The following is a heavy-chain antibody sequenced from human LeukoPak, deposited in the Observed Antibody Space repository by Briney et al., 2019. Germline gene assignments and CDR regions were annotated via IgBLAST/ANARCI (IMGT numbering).Heavy chain of an antibody. V-gene: IGHV4-39*01. J-gene: IGHJ4*02. CDR3: GRRGHLHRPF. Sequence: SETLSLTCTVSGDSNDSIKSSSYYWAWIRLPPGKGLEWVGSIYYDGSTYYNPSLRGRVTISVDTSESQFSVKLNSVTAADTAMYYCGRRGHLHRPFWGQGALVTVSS. CDR2: IYYDGST. CDR1: GDSNDSIKSSSYY. D-gene: IGHD3/OR15-3a*01.